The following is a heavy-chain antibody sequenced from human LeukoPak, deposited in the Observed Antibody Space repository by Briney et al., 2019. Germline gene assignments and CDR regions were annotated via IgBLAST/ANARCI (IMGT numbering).Heavy chain of an antibody. D-gene: IGHD3-10*02. CDR1: GFSFSYSW. J-gene: IGHJ6*04. V-gene: IGHV3-74*01. Sequence: GGSLRLSCAASGFSFSYSWMHWVRQAPGKGLMGVSRINSDGSSTSYADSVKGRFTISRDNAKNTLYLQMNSLRAEDTAVYYCAELGITMIGGVWGKGTTVTVSS. CDR2: INSDGSST. CDR3: AELGITMIGGV.